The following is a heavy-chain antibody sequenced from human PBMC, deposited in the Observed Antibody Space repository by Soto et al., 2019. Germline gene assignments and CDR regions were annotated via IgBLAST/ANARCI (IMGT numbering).Heavy chain of an antibody. J-gene: IGHJ6*02. Sequence: QVQLQQWGAGLLKPSETLSLTCAVYGGSFSGYYWTWIRQPPGKGLEWIGEINHSGTTNYNPSLKSRDTIAVDTSKNQFSLKLSSVTAADTAVYYCARGPEIVIYSTAGTLYGMDVWGQGTTVTVSS. V-gene: IGHV4-34*01. CDR2: INHSGTT. CDR3: ARGPEIVIYSTAGTLYGMDV. CDR1: GGSFSGYY. D-gene: IGHD2-8*01.